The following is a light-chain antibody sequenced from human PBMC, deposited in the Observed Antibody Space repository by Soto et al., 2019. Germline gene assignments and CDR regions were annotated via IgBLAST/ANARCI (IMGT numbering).Light chain of an antibody. CDR1: SNDVGGYNY. Sequence: QSALTQPASVSGSPGQSITISCTGTSNDVGGYNYVSWFQQHPGKAPKLLIFEVSNRPSGVSHRFSGSKSGNTASLTIYGLQAEDEADYYCSSFTSTSTFVFGSGTKVTVL. J-gene: IGLJ1*01. CDR3: SSFTSTSTFV. V-gene: IGLV2-14*01. CDR2: EVS.